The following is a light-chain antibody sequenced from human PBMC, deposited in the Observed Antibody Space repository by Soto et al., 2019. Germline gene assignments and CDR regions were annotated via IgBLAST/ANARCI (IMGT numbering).Light chain of an antibody. CDR2: DVS. Sequence: QSVLTQPASVSGSPGQSITIPCTGTSSDIGAYYYISWYQQHPGKAPKVMIYDVSSRPSGVSNRFPGSKSGNTASLTISGLQAEDEADYYCCSYTTSSTYVFGTGTKVTVL. CDR3: CSYTTSSTYV. V-gene: IGLV2-14*01. J-gene: IGLJ1*01. CDR1: SSDIGAYYY.